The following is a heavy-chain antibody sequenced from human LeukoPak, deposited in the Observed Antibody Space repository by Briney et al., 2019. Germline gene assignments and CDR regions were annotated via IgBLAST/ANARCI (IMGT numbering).Heavy chain of an antibody. D-gene: IGHD4-17*01. Sequence: SETLSLTCTVSGDSFSSHYWTWIRQPPGEGLEWIGYISYIGSTNYSPSLKSRVTISIDTSKNQFSLKLSSVTAADTAVYYCARDLVTVTKGFDIWGQGTMVSVSS. J-gene: IGHJ3*02. CDR3: ARDLVTVTKGFDI. CDR2: ISYIGST. V-gene: IGHV4-59*11. CDR1: GDSFSSHY.